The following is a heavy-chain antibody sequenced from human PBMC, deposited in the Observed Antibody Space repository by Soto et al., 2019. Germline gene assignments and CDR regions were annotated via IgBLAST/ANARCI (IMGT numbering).Heavy chain of an antibody. Sequence: SLRLSCAASGFTFADYAMHWVRQSPVKGLEWVSGIIWNSCSIGYSDSVKSRFTISRDNAKNSLYLQMNSLRAEDTALYYCAKDIGPVTTLFLDAFDIWGQGTIVTVSS. D-gene: IGHD4-17*01. CDR3: AKDIGPVTTLFLDAFDI. J-gene: IGHJ3*02. CDR1: GFTFADYA. CDR2: IIWNSCSI. V-gene: IGHV3-9*01.